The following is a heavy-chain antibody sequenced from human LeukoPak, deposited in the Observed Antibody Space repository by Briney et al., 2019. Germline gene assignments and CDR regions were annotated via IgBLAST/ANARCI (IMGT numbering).Heavy chain of an antibody. J-gene: IGHJ6*03. CDR1: GFTFSSYW. CDR3: ARHPHYGSGSYYPFYYYYYMDV. Sequence: PGGSLRLSCAASGFTFSSYWMSWVRQAPGKGLEWVANIKQDGSEKYYVDSVKGRFTISRDNAKNSLYLQMNSPRAEDTAVYYCARHPHYGSGSYYPFYYYYYMDVWGKGTTVTVSS. D-gene: IGHD3-10*01. CDR2: IKQDGSEK. V-gene: IGHV3-7*01.